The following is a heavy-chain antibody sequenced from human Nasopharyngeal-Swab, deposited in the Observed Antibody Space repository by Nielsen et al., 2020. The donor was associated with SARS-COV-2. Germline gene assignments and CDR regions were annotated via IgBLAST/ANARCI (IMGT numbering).Heavy chain of an antibody. CDR1: GFTFSSYG. D-gene: IGHD3-22*01. V-gene: IGHV3-30*18. J-gene: IGHJ3*02. CDR3: AKGSYYYDSYGAFDI. Sequence: GEFLKISCAASGFTFSSYGMHWVRQAPGKGLEWVAVISHDGSNKYYADSVKGRFTISRDNSKNTLYLQMNSLRAEDTAVYYCAKGSYYYDSYGAFDIWGQGTMVTVSS. CDR2: ISHDGSNK.